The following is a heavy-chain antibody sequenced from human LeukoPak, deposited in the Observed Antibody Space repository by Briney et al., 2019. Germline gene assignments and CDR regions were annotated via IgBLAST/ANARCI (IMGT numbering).Heavy chain of an antibody. Sequence: ASVKLSCTASGYTFTGYYMHWVRQAPGQGLEWMGWINPNSGGTNYAQKFQGRVTMTRDTSISTAYMELSRLRSDDTAVYYCARDRTRTGYSSGWYHDYWGQGTLVTVSS. CDR2: INPNSGGT. V-gene: IGHV1-2*02. CDR3: ARDRTRTGYSSGWYHDY. CDR1: GYTFTGYY. D-gene: IGHD6-19*01. J-gene: IGHJ4*02.